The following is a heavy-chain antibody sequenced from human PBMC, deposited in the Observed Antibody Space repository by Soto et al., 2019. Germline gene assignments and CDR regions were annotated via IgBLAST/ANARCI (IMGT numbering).Heavy chain of an antibody. J-gene: IGHJ6*02. Sequence: QVQLQESGPGLVKPSQTLSLTCTVSGGFISSGGYYWSWIRQHPGKGLEWIGYIYYSGSTYYNPSLKSRVTISVDTSKNQFSLKLSSVTAADTAVYYCARGGYSSLRYYYGMDVWGQGTTVTVSS. CDR2: IYYSGST. CDR1: GGFISSGGYY. D-gene: IGHD5-18*01. V-gene: IGHV4-31*03. CDR3: ARGGYSSLRYYYGMDV.